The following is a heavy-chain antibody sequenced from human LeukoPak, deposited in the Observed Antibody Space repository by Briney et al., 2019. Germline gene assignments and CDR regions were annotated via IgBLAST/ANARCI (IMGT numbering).Heavy chain of an antibody. CDR3: ARDLRRDWNDGFDP. J-gene: IGHJ5*02. CDR1: GGSISSYY. Sequence: KPSETLSLTCTVSGGSISSYYWSWIRQPPGKGLEWIGYIYTGGSTNYNPSLKSRVTISVDTSKNQFSLKLSSVTAADTAVYYCARDLRRDWNDGFDPWGQGTLVTVSS. V-gene: IGHV4-59*01. D-gene: IGHD1-1*01. CDR2: IYTGGST.